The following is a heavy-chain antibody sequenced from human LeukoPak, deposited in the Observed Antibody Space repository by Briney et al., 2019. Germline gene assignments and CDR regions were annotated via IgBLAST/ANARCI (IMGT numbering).Heavy chain of an antibody. V-gene: IGHV3-48*03. CDR1: GFTFSSYE. D-gene: IGHD2-15*01. J-gene: IGHJ4*02. CDR2: ISSSGSTI. Sequence: GGSLGLSCAASGFTFSSYEMNWVRQAPGKGLEWVSYISSSGSTIYYADSVKGRFTISRDNAKNSLYLQMNSLRAEDTAVYYCAREPLGVVVVVAATGYFDYWGQGTLVTVSS. CDR3: AREPLGVVVVVAATGYFDY.